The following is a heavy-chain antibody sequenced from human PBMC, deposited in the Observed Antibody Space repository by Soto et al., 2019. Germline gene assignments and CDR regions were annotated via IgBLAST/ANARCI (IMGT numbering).Heavy chain of an antibody. V-gene: IGHV4-31*03. CDR2: IYYSGST. J-gene: IGHJ4*02. D-gene: IGHD3-3*01. Sequence: SETLSLTCTVSGGSISSGGYYWSWIRQHPGKGLEWIGYIYYSGSTYYNPSLKSRVTISVDTSKNQFSLKLSSVTAADTAVYYCQRVRWSGYSPHFDYWGQGTLVTVSS. CDR3: QRVRWSGYSPHFDY. CDR1: GGSISSGGYY.